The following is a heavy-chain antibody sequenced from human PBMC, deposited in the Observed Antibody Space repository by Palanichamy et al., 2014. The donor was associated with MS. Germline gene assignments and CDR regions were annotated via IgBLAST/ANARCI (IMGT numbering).Heavy chain of an antibody. J-gene: IGHJ4*02. V-gene: IGHV4-59*01. Sequence: QVQLQESGPGLVKPSETLSLTCTVSGGSISSYYWSWIRQPPGKGLEWIGYIYYSGSTNYNPSLKSRVTISVDTSKNQFSLKLSSVTAADTAVYYCARDRAEADSSYFDYWGQGTLVTVSS. CDR1: GGSISSYY. CDR3: ARDRAEADSSYFDY. CDR2: IYYSGST. D-gene: IGHD2-15*01.